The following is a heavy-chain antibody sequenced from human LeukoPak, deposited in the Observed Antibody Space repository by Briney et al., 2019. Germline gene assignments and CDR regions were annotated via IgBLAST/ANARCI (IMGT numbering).Heavy chain of an antibody. CDR3: ASYSDPIAAAGTGFDY. CDR2: ISSSSSYI. V-gene: IGHV3-21*01. Sequence: GGSLRLSCAASGFTFSSYSMNWVRQAPGKGLEWVSSISSSSSYIYYADSVKGRFTISRDNAKNSLYLQMNSPRAEDTAVYYCASYSDPIAAAGTGFDYWGQGTLVTVSS. J-gene: IGHJ4*02. CDR1: GFTFSSYS. D-gene: IGHD6-13*01.